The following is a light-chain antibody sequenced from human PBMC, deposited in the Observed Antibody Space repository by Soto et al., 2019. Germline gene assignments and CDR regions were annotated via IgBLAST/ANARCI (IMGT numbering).Light chain of an antibody. CDR1: SSNIGSNS. CDR2: RNS. J-gene: IGLJ1*01. V-gene: IGLV1-47*01. CDR3: AAWDDSLSGYV. Sequence: QSVLTQPPSASGTPGQRVTISCSGSSSNIGSNSVYWYQQLPGTAPKLLIYRNSQRPSGVPDRFSGSKSGTSASLAISGLRSEDEADYYCAAWDDSLSGYVFGTGTKATVL.